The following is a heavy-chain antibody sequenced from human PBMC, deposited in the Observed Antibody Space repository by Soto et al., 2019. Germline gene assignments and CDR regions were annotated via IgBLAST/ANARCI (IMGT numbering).Heavy chain of an antibody. CDR3: ARHGEGDYGDGDYWYFDF. V-gene: IGHV4-39*01. J-gene: IGHJ2*01. CDR2: IYYSGST. D-gene: IGHD4-17*01. Sequence: QLQLQESGPGLVKPSETLSLTCTVSGGSISSSSYYWGWIRQPPGKGLEWIGSIYYSGSTYYNPSLKSRVTISVDTSKNQFSLKLSSVTAADTAVYYCARHGEGDYGDGDYWYFDFWGRGTLVTVSS. CDR1: GGSISSSSYY.